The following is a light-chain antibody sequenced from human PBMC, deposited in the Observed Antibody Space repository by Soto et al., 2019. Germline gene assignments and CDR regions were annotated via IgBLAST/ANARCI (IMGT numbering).Light chain of an antibody. CDR2: DAS. CDR1: QSVSYY. V-gene: IGKV3-11*01. Sequence: EIVLTQSPATLSLSPGERATLSCRASQSVSYYLAWYQQKPGQAPRLLISDASNRATGVPARFSGSGSGTDFTLTISSLEPEDFAGYFCQQRHHWLRTFGQGTKLEIK. J-gene: IGKJ2*01. CDR3: QQRHHWLRT.